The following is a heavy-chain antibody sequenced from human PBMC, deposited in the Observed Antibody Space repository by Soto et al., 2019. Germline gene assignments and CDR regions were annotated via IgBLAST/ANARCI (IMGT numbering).Heavy chain of an antibody. D-gene: IGHD3-10*01. CDR1: GFTFSGSA. CDR2: IRSKANSYAT. Sequence: EVQLVESGGGLVQPGGSLKLSCAASGFTFSGSAMHWVRQASGKGLEWVGRIRSKANSYATAYAASVKGRFTISSAESKNTAYLQMNRLKTEDTAVYYCTSPMVRVVIMFSHYYYMDVWGKGTTVTVSS. J-gene: IGHJ6*03. CDR3: TSPMVRVVIMFSHYYYMDV. V-gene: IGHV3-73*01.